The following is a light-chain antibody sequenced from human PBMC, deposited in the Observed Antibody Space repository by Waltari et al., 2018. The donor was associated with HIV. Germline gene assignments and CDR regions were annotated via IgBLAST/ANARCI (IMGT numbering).Light chain of an antibody. CDR1: QSVSSSY. CDR2: GAS. CDR3: QQYGRSPGWT. Sequence: EIVLTQSPDTLSLSPGERATLSCRASQSVSSSYLAWYQQKPGQAPRLLIYGASTRATGIPDRFSGSGSGTDFTLTISRLEPEDFAVYYCQQYGRSPGWTFGQGTKVEIK. V-gene: IGKV3-20*01. J-gene: IGKJ1*01.